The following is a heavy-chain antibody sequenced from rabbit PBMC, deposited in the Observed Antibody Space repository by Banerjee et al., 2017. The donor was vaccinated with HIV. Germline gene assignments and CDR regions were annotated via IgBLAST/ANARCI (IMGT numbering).Heavy chain of an antibody. D-gene: IGHD6-1*01. V-gene: IGHV1S45*01. Sequence: QEQLVESGGDLVKPEGSLTLTCKASGFTLSSYWMWWVRQAPGKGLEWIACIGAGSSGTTYYASWAKGRFTISKTSSTTVTLQMTSLTAADTATYFCARDWADSNGYPYSFNLCGQGTLVTVS. CDR1: GFTLSSYW. CDR3: ARDWADSNGYPYSFNL. CDR2: IGAGSSGTT. J-gene: IGHJ4*01.